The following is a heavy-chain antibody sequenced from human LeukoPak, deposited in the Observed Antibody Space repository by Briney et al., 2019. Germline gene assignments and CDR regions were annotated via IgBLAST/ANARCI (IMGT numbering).Heavy chain of an antibody. V-gene: IGHV3-48*02. Sequence: PGGSLRLSCAASGFIFINYDMNWVRQAPGKGLEWVSYISPSGATLSYADSVKGRFTISRDKAKNSLYLQMNSLRDDDTAVYYCARSVGGTAADLDYWGQGTLVTVSS. CDR3: ARSVGGTAADLDY. D-gene: IGHD1-26*01. J-gene: IGHJ4*02. CDR1: GFIFINYD. CDR2: ISPSGATL.